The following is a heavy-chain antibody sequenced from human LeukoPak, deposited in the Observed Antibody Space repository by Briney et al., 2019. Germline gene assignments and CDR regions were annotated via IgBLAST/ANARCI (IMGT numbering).Heavy chain of an antibody. J-gene: IGHJ4*02. CDR1: GGSISSYY. CDR3: AKDRVWYTMGVVDY. Sequence: SETLSLTCTVSGGSISSYYWSWIRQPPGKGLEWIGYIYYSGSTNYNPSLKSRVTISVDTSKNQFSLKLSSVTAADTAVYYCAKDRVWYTMGVVDYWGQGTLVTVSS. V-gene: IGHV4-59*01. D-gene: IGHD2-8*01. CDR2: IYYSGST.